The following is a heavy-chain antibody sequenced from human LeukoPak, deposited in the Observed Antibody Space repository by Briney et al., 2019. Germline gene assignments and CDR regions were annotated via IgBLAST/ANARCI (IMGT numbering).Heavy chain of an antibody. V-gene: IGHV3-23*01. CDR2: ISGSGGST. Sequence: GGSLRLSCAASGFTVSSNYMSWVRQAPGKGLEWVSAISGSGGSTYYADSVKGRFTISRDNSKNTLYLQMNSLRAEDTAVYYCAKDKWDLLWFGELGDYWGQGTLVTVSS. CDR1: GFTVSSNY. J-gene: IGHJ4*02. CDR3: AKDKWDLLWFGELGDY. D-gene: IGHD3-10*01.